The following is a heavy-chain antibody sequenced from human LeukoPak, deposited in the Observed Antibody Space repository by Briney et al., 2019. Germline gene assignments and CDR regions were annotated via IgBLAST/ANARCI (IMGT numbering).Heavy chain of an antibody. CDR2: LYSSGNT. Sequence: PGGSLRLSCAASGFSVITDYMTWVRQAPGKGLEWVSTLYSSGNTYYADSVKGRFTVSRDNSKNTLFLEMSSLRAEDTAVYFCARGWGLFENWGQGTLVAVSS. J-gene: IGHJ4*02. D-gene: IGHD7-27*01. CDR1: GFSVITDY. V-gene: IGHV3-53*01. CDR3: ARGWGLFEN.